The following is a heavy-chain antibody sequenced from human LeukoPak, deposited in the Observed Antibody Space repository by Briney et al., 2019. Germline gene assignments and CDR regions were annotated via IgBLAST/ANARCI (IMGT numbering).Heavy chain of an antibody. Sequence: ASVKVSCKASGYTFTSYAMHWVRQAPGQRLEWMGWINAGNGNTKYSQKFQGRVTITRDTSASTAYMELSSLRSEDTAGYYCARSTSTYYFDYWGQGTLVTVSS. CDR1: GYTFTSYA. V-gene: IGHV1-3*01. CDR2: INAGNGNT. D-gene: IGHD2/OR15-2a*01. CDR3: ARSTSTYYFDY. J-gene: IGHJ4*02.